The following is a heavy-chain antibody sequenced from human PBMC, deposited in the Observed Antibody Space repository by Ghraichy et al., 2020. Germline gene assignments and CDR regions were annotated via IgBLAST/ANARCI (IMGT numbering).Heavy chain of an antibody. Sequence: ASMKVSCKASGYTFTGYYMHWVRQAPGQGLEWMGWINPNSGGTNYAQKFQGRVTMTRDTSISTAYMELSRLRSDDTAVYYCARALPYYDFWSGYQGYFDYWGQGTLVTVSS. CDR1: GYTFTGYY. CDR2: INPNSGGT. CDR3: ARALPYYDFWSGYQGYFDY. D-gene: IGHD3-3*01. V-gene: IGHV1-2*02. J-gene: IGHJ4*02.